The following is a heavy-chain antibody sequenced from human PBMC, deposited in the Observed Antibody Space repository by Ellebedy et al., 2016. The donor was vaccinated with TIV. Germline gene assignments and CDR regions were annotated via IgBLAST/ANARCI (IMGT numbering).Heavy chain of an antibody. Sequence: AASVKVSCKASGYTFTSYGISWVRQAPGQGLEWMGWISTYNGNTNYAQKLQERVTITRDMSTSTAYMELSSLRSEDTAVYYCAAPFDCGGDCTVGMDVWGQGTTVTVSS. D-gene: IGHD2-21*02. J-gene: IGHJ6*02. V-gene: IGHV1-18*01. CDR2: ISTYNGNT. CDR3: AAPFDCGGDCTVGMDV. CDR1: GYTFTSYG.